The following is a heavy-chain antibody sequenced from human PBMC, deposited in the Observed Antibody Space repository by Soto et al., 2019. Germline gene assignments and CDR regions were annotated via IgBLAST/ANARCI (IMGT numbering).Heavy chain of an antibody. CDR3: ARGQRLEDFDY. D-gene: IGHD3-3*01. V-gene: IGHV4-34*01. CDR2: INHSGST. CDR1: GGSFSGYY. J-gene: IGHJ4*02. Sequence: SETLSLTCAVYGGSFSGYYWSWIRQPPGKGLEWIGEINHSGSTNYNPSLKSRVTISVDTSKNQFSLKLSSVTAADTAVYYCARGQRLEDFDYGGKETLVTVPS.